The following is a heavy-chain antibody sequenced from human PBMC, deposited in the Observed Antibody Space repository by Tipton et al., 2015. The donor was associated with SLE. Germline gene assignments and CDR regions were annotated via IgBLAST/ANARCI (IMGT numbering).Heavy chain of an antibody. D-gene: IGHD6-13*01. Sequence: TLSLTCTASGFSIYSYFWSWIRQPAGKELEWIGRISASGNTNYNPSLKSRVTMSVDTSKNQFSLKLSSVTAADTAVYYCARRRGSSWYEDYFDYWGQGTLVTVSS. CDR3: ARRRGSSWYEDYFDY. CDR2: ISASGNT. V-gene: IGHV4-4*07. CDR1: GFSIYSYF. J-gene: IGHJ4*02.